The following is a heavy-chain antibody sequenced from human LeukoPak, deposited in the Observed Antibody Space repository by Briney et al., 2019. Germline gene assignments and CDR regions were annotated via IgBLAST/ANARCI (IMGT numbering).Heavy chain of an antibody. D-gene: IGHD1-1*01. V-gene: IGHV4-31*03. CDR1: GGSISSGGYY. Sequence: SETLSLTYTVSGGSISSGGYYWSWIRQHPEKGLEWIGYIHYSGSTYYHPSLKSRVSMSVDTSRNQFSLKLSSVTAADTAVYYCACGSNNWYNWFDPWGQGTLVTVSS. CDR2: IHYSGST. J-gene: IGHJ5*02. CDR3: ACGSNNWYNWFDP.